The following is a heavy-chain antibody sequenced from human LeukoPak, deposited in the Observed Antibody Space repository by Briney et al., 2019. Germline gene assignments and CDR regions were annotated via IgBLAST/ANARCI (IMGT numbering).Heavy chain of an antibody. J-gene: IGHJ4*02. V-gene: IGHV1-2*02. CDR3: ARAEIAAAGTLDY. CDR1: GYTFTGYY. Sequence: ASVKVSCKASGYTFTGYYMHWVRQAPGQGLEWMGWINPNSGGTNYAQKFQGRVTMTRDTSISTAYMELSRLRSDDTAVYYCARAEIAAAGTLDYWGRGTLVTVSS. D-gene: IGHD6-13*01. CDR2: INPNSGGT.